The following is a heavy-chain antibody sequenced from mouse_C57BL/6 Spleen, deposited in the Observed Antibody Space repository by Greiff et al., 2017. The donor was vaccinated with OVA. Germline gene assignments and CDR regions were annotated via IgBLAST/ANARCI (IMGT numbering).Heavy chain of an antibody. Sequence: VQLQQSGAELVRPGASVKLSCTASGFNIKDDYMHWVKQRPEQGLEWIGWIDPENGDTEYASKFQGKATITADTSSNTAYLQLSSLTSEDTAVYYCTTPFTRYDFDCWGQGTTLTVSS. V-gene: IGHV14-4*01. CDR3: TTPFTRYDFDC. CDR1: GFNIKDDY. D-gene: IGHD1-1*01. CDR2: IDPENGDT. J-gene: IGHJ2*01.